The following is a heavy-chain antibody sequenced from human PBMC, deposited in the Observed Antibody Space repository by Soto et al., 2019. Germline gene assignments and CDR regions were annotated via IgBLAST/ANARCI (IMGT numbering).Heavy chain of an antibody. CDR2: ISGSGGST. CDR3: AKDLRSYCSGGSCYSRVAPYYYYYYGMDV. D-gene: IGHD2-15*01. Sequence: HPGGSLRLSCACSGFTFSSYAMSWVRQAPGKGLEWVSAISGSGGSTYYADSVKGRFTISRDNSKNTLYLQMNSLRAEDTAVYYCAKDLRSYCSGGSCYSRVAPYYYYYYGMDVWGQGTTVTVSS. V-gene: IGHV3-23*01. J-gene: IGHJ6*02. CDR1: GFTFSSYA.